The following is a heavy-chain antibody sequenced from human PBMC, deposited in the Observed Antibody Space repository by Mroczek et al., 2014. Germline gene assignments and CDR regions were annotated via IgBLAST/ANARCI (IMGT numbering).Heavy chain of an antibody. D-gene: IGHD6-19*01. CDR3: AKAIIAVAVNFDY. Sequence: VQLVETGGGVVQPGRSLRLSCAASGFTFSSYGMHWVRQAPGKGLEWVAVISYDGSNKYYADSVKGRFTISRDNSKNTLYLQMNSLRAEDTAVYYCAKAIIAVAVNFDYWGQGTLVHRLL. V-gene: IGHV3-30*18. CDR1: GFTFSSYG. J-gene: IGHJ4*02. CDR2: ISYDGSNK.